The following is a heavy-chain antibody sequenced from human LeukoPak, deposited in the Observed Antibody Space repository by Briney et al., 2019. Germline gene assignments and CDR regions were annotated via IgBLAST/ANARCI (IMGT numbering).Heavy chain of an antibody. J-gene: IGHJ6*02. CDR1: GYTFTGHY. CDR2: INPNSGGT. Sequence: GASVKVSCNTSGYTFTGHYMHWVRQAPGQGLEWMGWINPNSGGTNYAQKFQGRVTMTRDTSISTAYMELSRLRSDDTAVYYCARNRMLLAYYYYGMDVWGQGTTVTVSS. D-gene: IGHD3-16*01. V-gene: IGHV1-2*02. CDR3: ARNRMLLAYYYYGMDV.